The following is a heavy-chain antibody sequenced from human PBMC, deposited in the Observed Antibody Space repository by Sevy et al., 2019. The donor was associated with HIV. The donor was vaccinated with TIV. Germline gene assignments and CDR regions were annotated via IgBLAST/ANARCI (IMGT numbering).Heavy chain of an antibody. CDR2: IITMFGTA. V-gene: IGHV1-69*13. Sequence: ASVKVSCKASGGTFSSYAISWARQAPGQGLEWLGGIITMFGTANYAQKFQGRVIITADESTSTVYMELSSLKSGDTAVYYCVRGPNGSYLLYYFDNWGQGTLVTVSS. CDR1: GGTFSSYA. J-gene: IGHJ4*02. CDR3: VRGPNGSYLLYYFDN. D-gene: IGHD3-10*01.